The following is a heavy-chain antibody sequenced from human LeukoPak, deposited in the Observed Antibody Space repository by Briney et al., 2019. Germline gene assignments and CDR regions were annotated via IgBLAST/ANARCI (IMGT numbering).Heavy chain of an antibody. D-gene: IGHD2-2*01. CDR3: ARGMRDIVVVPAAIWFDP. Sequence: PSETLSLTCTVSGGSISYYYWSWIRQPPGKGLEWIGYIYYSGSTNYNPSLKSRVTISVDTSKNQFSLKLSSVTAADTAVYYCARGMRDIVVVPAAIWFDPWGQGTLVTVSP. CDR1: GGSISYYY. CDR2: IYYSGST. J-gene: IGHJ5*02. V-gene: IGHV4-59*01.